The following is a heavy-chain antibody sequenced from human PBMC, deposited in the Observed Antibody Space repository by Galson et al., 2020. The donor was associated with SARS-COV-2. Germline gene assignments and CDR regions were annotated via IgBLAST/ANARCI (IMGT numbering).Heavy chain of an antibody. Sequence: RGKIGESLKISCAASGITFRIYSMNWVRQAPGKGLEWVACMSRTGSYIYYADSVRGRFTISRDNAKGSLYLQMNSLRAEDTAVYYCVRDIITGDDGGNHFESWGQGTRVTVSS. V-gene: IGHV3-21*05. CDR2: MSRTGSYI. CDR3: VRDIITGDDGGNHFES. J-gene: IGHJ4*02. CDR1: GITFRIYS. D-gene: IGHD4-17*01.